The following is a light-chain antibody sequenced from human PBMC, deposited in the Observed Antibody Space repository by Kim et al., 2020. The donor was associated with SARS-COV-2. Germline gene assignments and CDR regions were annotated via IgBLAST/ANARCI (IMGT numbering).Light chain of an antibody. J-gene: IGLJ3*02. CDR1: SGSIASNY. Sequence: LTQPHSVSESPGKTITISCTRSSGSIASNYVQWYQQRPGSAPTTVIYEDNQRPSGVPDRFSGSIDSSSNSASLIISGLKTEDEADYSCQSYDSSNQVFGGGTQLTVL. CDR3: QSYDSSNQV. V-gene: IGLV6-57*03. CDR2: EDN.